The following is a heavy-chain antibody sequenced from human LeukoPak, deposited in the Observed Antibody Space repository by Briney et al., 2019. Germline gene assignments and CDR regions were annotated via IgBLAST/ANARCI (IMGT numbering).Heavy chain of an antibody. J-gene: IGHJ3*02. D-gene: IGHD2-2*01. V-gene: IGHV1-46*01. CDR1: GYTFTSYY. Sequence: ASVKVSCKASGYTFTSYYIHWVRQAPGEGLEWMGIINPSGGSTSYAQKFQGRVTMTRDMSTSTVYMELSSLRSEDTAVYYCARFCSSTSCYAKDAFDIWGQGTMVTVSS. CDR2: INPSGGST. CDR3: ARFCSSTSCYAKDAFDI.